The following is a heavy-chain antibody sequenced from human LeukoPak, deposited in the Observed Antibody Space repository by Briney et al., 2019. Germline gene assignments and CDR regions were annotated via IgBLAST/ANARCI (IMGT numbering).Heavy chain of an antibody. CDR1: GGSISSSSYY. D-gene: IGHD1-7*01. J-gene: IGHJ4*02. CDR3: ARQTTVRMVSYYFDY. V-gene: IGHV4-39*01. CDR2: IYYSGST. Sequence: SETLSLTCTVSGGSISSSSYYWGWIRQPPGKGLEWIGSIYYSGSTYYNPSLKSRVTISVDTSKNQFSLKLSSVTAADTAVYYCARQTTVRMVSYYFDYWGQGTLVTVSS.